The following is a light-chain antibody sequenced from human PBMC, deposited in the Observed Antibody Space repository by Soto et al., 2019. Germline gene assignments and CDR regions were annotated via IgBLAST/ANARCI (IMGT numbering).Light chain of an antibody. CDR3: QQYGSSPKT. V-gene: IGKV3-20*01. Sequence: EIVLTQSPGTLSLSPGEKGTLSCRASQSVISDYLAWYQQKPGHAPRLLIYAASTRATGIPDRFSGSGSGTDFTLTINRFEPEDFAVYYCQQYGSSPKTFGQGTKVDTK. CDR2: AAS. J-gene: IGKJ1*01. CDR1: QSVISDY.